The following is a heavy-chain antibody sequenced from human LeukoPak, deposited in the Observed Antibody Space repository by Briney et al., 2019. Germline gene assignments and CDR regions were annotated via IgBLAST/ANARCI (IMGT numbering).Heavy chain of an antibody. CDR3: ARGLDQIYYYDSSGYHYYFDY. CDR2: INHSGST. J-gene: IGHJ4*02. Sequence: SETLSLTRAVYGGSFSGYYWSWIRQPPGKGLEWIGEINHSGSTNYNPSLKSRVTISVDTSKNQFSLKLSSVTAADTAVYYCARGLDQIYYYDSSGYHYYFDYWGQGTLVTVSS. CDR1: GGSFSGYY. V-gene: IGHV4-34*01. D-gene: IGHD3-22*01.